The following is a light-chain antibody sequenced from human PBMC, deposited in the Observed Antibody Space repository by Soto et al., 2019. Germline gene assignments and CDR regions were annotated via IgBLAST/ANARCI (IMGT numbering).Light chain of an antibody. CDR1: QSISSW. CDR2: DAS. V-gene: IGKV1-5*01. J-gene: IGKJ1*01. CDR3: QQYNSYSAT. Sequence: DIQMTQSPSTLSASVGDRVTITCRASQSISSWLAWYQQKPGKAPKLLIYDASSLESGVPLRFSGSGSGTVFTLTISSLQPDDFATYYCQQYNSYSATFGQGTKVEIK.